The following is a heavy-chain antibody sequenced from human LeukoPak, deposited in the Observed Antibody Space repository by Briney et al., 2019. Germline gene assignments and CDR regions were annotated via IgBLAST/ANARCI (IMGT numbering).Heavy chain of an antibody. Sequence: AGGSLRLSCAASGFTFSSYAMSWVRQAPGKGLDWVSAISGSGGSTYYADSVKGRFTISRDNSKNTLYLQMNSLRAEDTAVYYCAKVSTRGLRYFDWLLGYFDYWGQGTLVTVSS. CDR3: AKVSTRGLRYFDWLLGYFDY. J-gene: IGHJ4*02. CDR1: GFTFSSYA. CDR2: ISGSGGST. D-gene: IGHD3-9*01. V-gene: IGHV3-23*01.